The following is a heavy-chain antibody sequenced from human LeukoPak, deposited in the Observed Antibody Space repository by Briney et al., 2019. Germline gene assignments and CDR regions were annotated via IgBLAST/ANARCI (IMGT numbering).Heavy chain of an antibody. V-gene: IGHV3-74*01. J-gene: IGHJ4*02. D-gene: IGHD4-17*01. CDR2: ISSDGANA. CDR3: AKRGTTVTSYYFDY. CDR1: GFTLSTYW. Sequence: PGGSLRLSCAASGFTLSTYWMHWVRDAPGKGGVWVSRISSDGANANYADSVKGRFTISRDNSKTTLYLQMNSLRAEDTAVYYCAKRGTTVTSYYFDYWGQGTLVTVSS.